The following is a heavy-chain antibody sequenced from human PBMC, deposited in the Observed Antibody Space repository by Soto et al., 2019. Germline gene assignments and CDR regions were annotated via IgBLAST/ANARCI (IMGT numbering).Heavy chain of an antibody. CDR2: INSDGSVS. J-gene: IGHJ6*03. CDR3: ARGDCVGGTCYSLAGSFYYYMDV. D-gene: IGHD2-15*01. CDR1: GFTFSNYW. V-gene: IGHV3-74*02. Sequence: EVQLVESGGGLVQPGGSLRLSCAASGFTFSNYWMYWVRQAPGKGLEWVSRINSDGSVSSYADSVKGRHTISRDNVKNTLYLQMDSRRAEDTAVYYCARGDCVGGTCYSLAGSFYYYMDVWGKGTTVTVFS.